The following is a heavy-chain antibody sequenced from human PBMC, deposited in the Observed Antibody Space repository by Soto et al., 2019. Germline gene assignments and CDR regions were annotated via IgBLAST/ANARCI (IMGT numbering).Heavy chain of an antibody. CDR1: GFTFSSYW. CDR3: TRDIGGKGAY. V-gene: IGHV3-74*01. D-gene: IGHD3-10*01. J-gene: IGHJ4*02. Sequence: GGSLRLSCAASGFTFSSYWMHWVRQVPGKGLLWVSRIDEYGNTINYADSVKGRFTISRDNARNTLYLEMNSLRAEDTALYYCTRDIGGKGAYWGPGTLVTVSS. CDR2: IDEYGNTI.